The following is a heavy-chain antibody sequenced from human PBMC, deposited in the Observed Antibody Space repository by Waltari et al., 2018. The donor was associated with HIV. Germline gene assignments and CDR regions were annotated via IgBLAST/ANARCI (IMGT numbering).Heavy chain of an antibody. V-gene: IGHV3-53*01. J-gene: IGHJ3*01. Sequence: QLVESGGGLIQPGGSLRLSCAASGFTVNSNYVNWVRQAPGKGREWVWVIYSGGSTYYADSVKCRFTIARDNSKNTIYLQMNSLRAEDTAVYYCARDRPNYYDSSGYSSVFDVWGQGTMVTVSS. CDR2: IYSGGST. D-gene: IGHD3-22*01. CDR3: ARDRPNYYDSSGYSSVFDV. CDR1: GFTVNSNY.